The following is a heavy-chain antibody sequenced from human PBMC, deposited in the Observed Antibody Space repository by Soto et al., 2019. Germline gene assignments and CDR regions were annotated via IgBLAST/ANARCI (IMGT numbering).Heavy chain of an antibody. J-gene: IGHJ5*02. D-gene: IGHD3-9*01. CDR1: GYTFTSYA. CDR3: ARGVGGSLRYFDWLLNWFDP. Sequence: ASVKVSCKASGYTFTSYALHWVRQAPGQRLEWMGWINAGNGNTKYSQKFQGRVTITRDTSASTAYMELSSLRSEDTAVYYCARGVGGSLRYFDWLLNWFDPWGQGTLVTVSS. V-gene: IGHV1-3*01. CDR2: INAGNGNT.